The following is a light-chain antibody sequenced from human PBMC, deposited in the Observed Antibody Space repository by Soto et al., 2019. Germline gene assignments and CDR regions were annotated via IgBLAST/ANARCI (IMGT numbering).Light chain of an antibody. CDR2: GAS. J-gene: IGKJ2*01. CDR3: QQYGSSPYT. Sequence: EIVLTQSPGTLSLSPGERATLSCRASQSIRSNYVAWYQQKPGQAPRLLIYGASRRATGIPDRFSGSGSGTDFTLTISRVEPEDFAVYYCQQYGSSPYTFGQGTKLEIE. CDR1: QSIRSNY. V-gene: IGKV3-20*01.